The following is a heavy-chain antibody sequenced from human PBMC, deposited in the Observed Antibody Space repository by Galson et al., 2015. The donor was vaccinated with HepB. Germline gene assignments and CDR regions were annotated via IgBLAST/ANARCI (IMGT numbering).Heavy chain of an antibody. CDR3: ARVVVVPAATTFDY. CDR1: GFTFTSYA. D-gene: IGHD2-2*01. V-gene: IGHV3-7*03. CDR2: IKQDGSEK. Sequence: SLRLSCAASGFTFTSYAMTWVRQAPGKGLEWVANIKQDGSEKYYVDSVKGRFTISRDNAKNSLYLQMNSLRAEDTAVYYCARVVVVPAATTFDYWGQGTLVTVSS. J-gene: IGHJ4*02.